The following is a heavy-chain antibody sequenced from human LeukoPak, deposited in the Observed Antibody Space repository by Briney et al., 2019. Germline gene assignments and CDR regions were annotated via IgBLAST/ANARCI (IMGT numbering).Heavy chain of an antibody. D-gene: IGHD2-15*01. CDR1: GGSFSGYH. CDR3: ARVGGTYAFDI. CDR2: INHSGST. Sequence: SETLSLTCAVYGGSFSGYHWSWIRQPPGKGLEWIGEINHSGSTNYNPSLKSRVTISVDTSKNQFSLKLSSVTAADTAVYYCARVGGTYAFDIWGQGTMVTVSS. V-gene: IGHV4-34*01. J-gene: IGHJ3*02.